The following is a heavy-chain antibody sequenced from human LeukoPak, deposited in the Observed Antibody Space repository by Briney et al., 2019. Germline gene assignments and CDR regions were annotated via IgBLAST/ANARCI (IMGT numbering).Heavy chain of an antibody. J-gene: IGHJ6*03. V-gene: IGHV5-51*01. D-gene: IGHD6-13*01. CDR2: IYPGDSDT. CDR3: ARHRRVGPYSSSWYGVYYYYMDV. Sequence: GESLKISCKGSGYSFTSYWIGWVRQVPGKGLEWMGIIYPGDSDTRYSPSFQGQVTISADKSISTAYLQWSSLKASDTAMYYCARHRRVGPYSSSWYGVYYYYMDVWGKGTTVTVSS. CDR1: GYSFTSYW.